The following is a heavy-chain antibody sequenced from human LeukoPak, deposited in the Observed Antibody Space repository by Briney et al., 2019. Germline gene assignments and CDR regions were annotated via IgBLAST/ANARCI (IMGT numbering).Heavy chain of an antibody. J-gene: IGHJ4*02. CDR3: ARDRDSSPGVDY. CDR2: IIPILGIA. V-gene: IGHV1-69*04. CDR1: GGTFSSYA. Sequence: SVKVSCKASGGTFSSYAISWVRQAPGQGLEWMGRIIPILGIANYAQKFQGRVTITADKSTSTAYMELSSLRSEDTAVYYCARDRDSSPGVDYWGQGTLVTVSS. D-gene: IGHD6-13*01.